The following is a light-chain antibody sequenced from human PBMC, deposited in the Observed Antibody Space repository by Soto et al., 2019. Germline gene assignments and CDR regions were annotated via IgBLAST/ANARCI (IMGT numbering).Light chain of an antibody. Sequence: QSVLTQPASVSGSPGQSITISCTGTSSDVGGYNSVSWYQQHPGKAPKLMIYEVSNRPSGVSNRFSGSKSGNTASLTSSGLQAEDEADYYCSSYTTSSTLLYVFGTGTKLTVL. CDR2: EVS. V-gene: IGLV2-14*01. CDR3: SSYTTSSTLLYV. CDR1: SSDVGGYNS. J-gene: IGLJ1*01.